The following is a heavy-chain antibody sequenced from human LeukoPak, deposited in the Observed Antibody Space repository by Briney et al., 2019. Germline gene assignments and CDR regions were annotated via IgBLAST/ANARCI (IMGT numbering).Heavy chain of an antibody. Sequence: SETLSLTCTVSGGSISSGSYYWSWIRQPAGKELEWIGRIYTTGSTNYSPSLKSRITILLDTSKNQFSLKLTSVTAADTAVYYCARAGAYYYMDVWGKGTTVTVSS. CDR2: IYTTGST. J-gene: IGHJ6*03. CDR3: ARAGAYYYMDV. CDR1: GGSISSGSYY. V-gene: IGHV4-61*02.